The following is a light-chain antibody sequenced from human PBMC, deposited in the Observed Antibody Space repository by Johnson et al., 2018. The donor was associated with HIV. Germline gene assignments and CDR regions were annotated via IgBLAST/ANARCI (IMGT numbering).Light chain of an antibody. J-gene: IGLJ1*01. V-gene: IGLV1-51*02. Sequence: QSVLTQPPSVSAAPGQKVTISCSGSSSDMGNYAVSWYQQLPGTAPKLLIYENNKRPSGIPDRFSGSKSDTATLGITGPQTGDEADYYCGTWDNSLNTGGVFGAGTKVTVL. CDR1: SSDMGNYA. CDR3: GTWDNSLNTGGV. CDR2: ENN.